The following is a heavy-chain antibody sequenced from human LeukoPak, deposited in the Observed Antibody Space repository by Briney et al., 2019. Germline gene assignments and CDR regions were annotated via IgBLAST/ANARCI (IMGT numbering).Heavy chain of an antibody. CDR2: INHSGST. D-gene: IGHD2-2*02. CDR1: GGSFSGYY. CDR3: ARVGCSSTSCYSGAFDI. J-gene: IGHJ3*02. Sequence: SETLSLTCAVYGGSFSGYYWSWIRQPPGKGLEWIGEINHSGSTNYNPPLKSRVTISVDTSKNQFSLKLSSVTAADTAVYYCARVGCSSTSCYSGAFDIWGQGTMVTVSS. V-gene: IGHV4-34*01.